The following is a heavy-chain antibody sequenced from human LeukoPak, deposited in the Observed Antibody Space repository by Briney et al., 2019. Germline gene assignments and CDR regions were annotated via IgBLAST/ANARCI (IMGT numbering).Heavy chain of an antibody. V-gene: IGHV3-74*01. CDR3: AFLSTGFITMVRGARAFDI. J-gene: IGHJ3*02. CDR1: GFTFSRYW. Sequence: GGSLRLSCAASGFTFSRYWMYWVRQAPGKGLVWVSRINSDGITTNYADSVKGRFTISRDNSKNTLYLQMNSLRAEDTAVYYCAFLSTGFITMVRGARAFDIWGQGTMVTVSS. D-gene: IGHD3-10*01. CDR2: INSDGITT.